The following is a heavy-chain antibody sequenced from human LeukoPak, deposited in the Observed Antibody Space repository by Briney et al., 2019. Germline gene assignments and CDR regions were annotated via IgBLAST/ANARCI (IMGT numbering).Heavy chain of an antibody. CDR1: GYTFTSYY. V-gene: IGHV1-46*01. J-gene: IGHJ5*02. CDR3: ARDGGGDDFSNWFDP. CDR2: INPSGGST. Sequence: GASVKVSCKASGYTFTSYYMHWVRQAPGQGLEWMGIINPSGGSTSYAQKFQGRVTMTRDTSTSTVYMELSSLRSEDTAVYYCARDGGGDDFSNWFDPWGQGTLVTVSS. D-gene: IGHD5-12*01.